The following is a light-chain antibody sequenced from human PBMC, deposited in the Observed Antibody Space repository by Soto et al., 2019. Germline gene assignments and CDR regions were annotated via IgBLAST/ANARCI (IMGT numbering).Light chain of an antibody. CDR3: AAWDDSLNGWV. CDR1: SSNIGTNN. CDR2: TSV. V-gene: IGLV1-44*01. J-gene: IGLJ3*02. Sequence: QSVLTQPPSASATPGQSVTISCSGSSSNIGTNNVNWYQQFPGMAPKLLIFTSVQRPSGVPDRFSGSKSGTSASLAISGLQSEDEADYFCAAWDDSLNGWVFGGGTKVTVL.